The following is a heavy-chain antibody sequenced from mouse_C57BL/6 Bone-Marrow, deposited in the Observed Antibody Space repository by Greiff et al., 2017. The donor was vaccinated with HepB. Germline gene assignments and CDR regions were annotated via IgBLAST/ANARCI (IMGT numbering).Heavy chain of an antibody. Sequence: EVMLVESGAELVRPGASVKLSCTASGFNIKDDYMHWVKQRPEQGLEWIGWIDPENGDTEYASKFQGKATITADTSSNTAYLQLSSLTSEDTAVYYCTTDGPAWFAYWGQGTLVTVSA. J-gene: IGHJ3*01. CDR1: GFNIKDDY. D-gene: IGHD2-3*01. CDR3: TTDGPAWFAY. CDR2: IDPENGDT. V-gene: IGHV14-4*01.